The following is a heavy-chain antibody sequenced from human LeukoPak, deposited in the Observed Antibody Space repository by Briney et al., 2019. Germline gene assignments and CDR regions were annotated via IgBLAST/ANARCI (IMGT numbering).Heavy chain of an antibody. CDR3: ARDRVAARAYYFDY. Sequence: GGSLRLSCAASGFTFSGYNMNWVRQAPGKGLEWVSFISSSGSFMYYADSLKGRFTVSRDNAKNSLFLQMNSLRAEDTAVYYCARDRVAARAYYFDYWGQGTLVTVSS. D-gene: IGHD2-15*01. CDR1: GFTFSGYN. CDR2: ISSSGSFM. J-gene: IGHJ4*02. V-gene: IGHV3-21*01.